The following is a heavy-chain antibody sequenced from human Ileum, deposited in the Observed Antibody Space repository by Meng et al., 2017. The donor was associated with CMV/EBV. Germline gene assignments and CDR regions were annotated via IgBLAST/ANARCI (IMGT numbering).Heavy chain of an antibody. J-gene: IGHJ4*02. CDR1: GFNYSNYS. V-gene: IGHV3-74*01. CDR2: INIDGPTT. Sequence: LVECARSVTRPGVCLSLCCAASGFNYSNYSLQLVPQAPGKGQVRVSRINIDGPTTTYADSVKGRFTISRDNLKTMMPPHMTILRAAKRAMYYCASDHHCNYVDSWGRGTLVTVSS. CDR3: ASDHHCNYVDS. D-gene: IGHD1-14*01.